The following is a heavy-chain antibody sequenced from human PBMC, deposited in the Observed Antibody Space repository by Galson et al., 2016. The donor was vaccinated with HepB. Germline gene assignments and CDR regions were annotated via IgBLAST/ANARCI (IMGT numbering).Heavy chain of an antibody. D-gene: IGHD3-22*01. J-gene: IGHJ4*02. Sequence: SLRLSCAASGFTFSNFAMHWVRQAPGKGLEWVADISYGGGDKYYADSVKGRFTISRDNSKNTLYLQMNSLRAEDTAVYFCAKDWGFWNYDSSGTLDYWGQGTLVTVSS. CDR3: AKDWGFWNYDSSGTLDY. CDR1: GFTFSNFA. CDR2: ISYGGGDK. V-gene: IGHV3-30*18.